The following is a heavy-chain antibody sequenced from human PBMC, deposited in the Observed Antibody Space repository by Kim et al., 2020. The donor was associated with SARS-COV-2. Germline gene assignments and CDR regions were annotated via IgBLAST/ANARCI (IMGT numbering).Heavy chain of an antibody. Sequence: GGSLRLSCAASGFTFSSYWMSWVRQAPGKGLEWVANIKQDGSEKYYVDSVKGRFTISRDNAKNSLYLQMNSLRAEDTAVYYCASGPPLWFGEVIDYWGQGTLVTVSS. V-gene: IGHV3-7*01. CDR1: GFTFSSYW. D-gene: IGHD3-10*01. CDR2: IKQDGSEK. J-gene: IGHJ4*02. CDR3: ASGPPLWFGEVIDY.